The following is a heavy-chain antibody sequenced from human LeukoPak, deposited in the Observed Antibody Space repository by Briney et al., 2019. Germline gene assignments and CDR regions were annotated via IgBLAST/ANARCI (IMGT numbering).Heavy chain of an antibody. Sequence: ASVKVSCKASGYTFTNYGFSWVRQAPGQGLEWVGYSAYNGNTNYAQKFQDRVSMTTDTSTSTAYMELRSLKSDDTAVYYCARYDSMFRGVTTSDYWGQGTLATVSS. V-gene: IGHV1-18*01. CDR2: SAYNGNT. CDR3: ARYDSMFRGVTTSDY. J-gene: IGHJ4*02. D-gene: IGHD3-10*01. CDR1: GYTFTNYG.